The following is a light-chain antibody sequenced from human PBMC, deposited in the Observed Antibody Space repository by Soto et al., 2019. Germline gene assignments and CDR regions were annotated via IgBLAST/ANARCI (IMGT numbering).Light chain of an antibody. J-gene: IGLJ7*01. CDR3: ATWEDSLNAAV. CDR1: SSSIGAGYE. Sequence: QSVLTQPPSVSGAPGQRVTISCSGTSSSIGAGYEVHWYHQLPGTAPKLVVSGNGNRPSGVPDRLAASKSGTSACLAITGLQAEDEVHYYCATWEDSLNAAVFGGGTQLTVL. CDR2: GNG. V-gene: IGLV1-40*01.